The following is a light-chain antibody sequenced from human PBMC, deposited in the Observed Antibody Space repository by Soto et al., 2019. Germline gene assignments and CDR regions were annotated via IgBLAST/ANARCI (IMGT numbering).Light chain of an antibody. CDR3: QQRSDWPST. CDR1: QSVGTY. CDR2: DSS. Sequence: EIVLTQSPATLSLSPGERATLSCRASQSVGTYFSWYQQKPGQAPSLLIYDSSNRATGITARFSGSGSGTDFTLTISILEPEDFAVYYCQQRSDWPSTFGGGTKVEIK. J-gene: IGKJ4*01. V-gene: IGKV3-11*01.